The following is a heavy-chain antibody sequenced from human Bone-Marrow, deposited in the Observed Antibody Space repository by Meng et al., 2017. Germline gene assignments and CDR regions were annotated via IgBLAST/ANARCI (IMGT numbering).Heavy chain of an antibody. CDR1: GYSFTAYY. V-gene: IGHV1-18*04. CDR2: INAYNGNT. CDR3: PRHYLRVLEWLFDFDY. D-gene: IGHD3-3*01. J-gene: IGHJ4*02. Sequence: ASVKVSCKASGYSFTAYYIHWVRQAPGQGLEWMGWINAYNGNTNYAQKLQGRVTMTRDTSTSTAYMELRGLRSDDTAVYYCPRHYLRVLEWLFDFDYWGQGTLVTVSS.